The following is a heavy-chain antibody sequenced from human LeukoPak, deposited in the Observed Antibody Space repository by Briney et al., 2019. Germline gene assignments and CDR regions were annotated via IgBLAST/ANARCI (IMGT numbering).Heavy chain of an antibody. CDR1: GFTFSSYA. Sequence: HPGGSLRLSCAASGFTFSSYAMSWVRQAPGKGLEWVSAISGSGGSTYYADSVKGRFTISRDNSKNTLYLQMNSLRAEDTAVYYCAKDLSPNAYYYDSSGLWGQGTLVTVSS. J-gene: IGHJ4*02. CDR3: AKDLSPNAYYYDSSGL. CDR2: ISGSGGST. D-gene: IGHD3-22*01. V-gene: IGHV3-23*01.